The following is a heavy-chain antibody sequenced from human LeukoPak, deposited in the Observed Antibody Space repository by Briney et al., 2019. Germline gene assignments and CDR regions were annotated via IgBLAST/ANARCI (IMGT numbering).Heavy chain of an antibody. J-gene: IGHJ4*02. V-gene: IGHV3-7*01. CDR2: MKQDGSEK. CDR3: ARAQAYYYDSSGPFDY. Sequence: GGSLRLSCAASGFTFSSYWMSWVRQAPGKGLEWVANMKQDGSEKYYVDSVKGRFTISRDNAKNSLYLQMNSLRAEDTAVYYCARAQAYYYDSSGPFDYWGQGTLVTVSS. CDR1: GFTFSSYW. D-gene: IGHD3-22*01.